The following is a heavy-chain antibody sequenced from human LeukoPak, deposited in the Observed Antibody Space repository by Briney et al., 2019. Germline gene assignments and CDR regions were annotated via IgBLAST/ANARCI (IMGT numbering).Heavy chain of an antibody. D-gene: IGHD6-6*01. Sequence: GGSLRLSCAASGFKFDNYWMSWVRQAPGKGLEWVANIKQDGSVKYYVDSVKGRFTISRDNARNSQYLQMNSLRPEDTAVYYCARIGYSSSSFDYWGQGTLVTVSS. CDR2: IKQDGSVK. CDR3: ARIGYSSSSFDY. V-gene: IGHV3-7*01. CDR1: GFKFDNYW. J-gene: IGHJ4*02.